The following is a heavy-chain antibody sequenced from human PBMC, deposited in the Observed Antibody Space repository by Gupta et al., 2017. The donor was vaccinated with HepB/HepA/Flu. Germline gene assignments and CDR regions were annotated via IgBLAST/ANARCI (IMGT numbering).Heavy chain of an antibody. CDR1: GGTFSSYA. V-gene: IGHV1-69*01. J-gene: IGHJ6*03. D-gene: IGHD3-3*01. CDR2: IIPIFGTA. CDR3: ARDTDFWSGYYNTIGWNYYYMDV. Sequence: QVQLVQSGAEVKKPGSSVKVSCKASGGTFSSYAISWVRQAPGQGLEWMGGIIPIFGTANYAQKFQGRVTITADESTSTAYMELSSLRSEDTAVYYCARDTDFWSGYYNTIGWNYYYMDVWGKGTAVTVSS.